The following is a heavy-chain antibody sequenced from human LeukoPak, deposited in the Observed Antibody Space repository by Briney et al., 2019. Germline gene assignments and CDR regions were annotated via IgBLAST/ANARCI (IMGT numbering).Heavy chain of an antibody. CDR3: ARHGLDYGDYYYGMDV. V-gene: IGHV5-51*01. J-gene: IGHJ6*02. Sequence: GESLKISCKGSGYSFTSYWIGWVRQMPGKSLEWMGIIYPGDSDTRYSPSFQGQVTISADKSISTAYLQWSSLKASDTAMYYCARHGLDYGDYYYGMDVWGQGTTVTVSS. CDR2: IYPGDSDT. D-gene: IGHD4-17*01. CDR1: GYSFTSYW.